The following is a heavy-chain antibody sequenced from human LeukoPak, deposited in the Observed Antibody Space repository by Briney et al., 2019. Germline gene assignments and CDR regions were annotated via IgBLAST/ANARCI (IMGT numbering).Heavy chain of an antibody. D-gene: IGHD3-3*01. CDR1: GFPVRRRY. J-gene: IGHJ4*02. CDR2: IYSGGTT. Sequence: GGSLNLSCKVSGFPVRRRYMTWVRKPPGKGLECVAVIYSGGTTYHIDSVKGRFTISRDISKSTMYLEMNNLRVEDTAIYYCASLEGGPSDGRWGQGTLVTVSS. CDR3: ASLEGGPSDGR. V-gene: IGHV3-53*01.